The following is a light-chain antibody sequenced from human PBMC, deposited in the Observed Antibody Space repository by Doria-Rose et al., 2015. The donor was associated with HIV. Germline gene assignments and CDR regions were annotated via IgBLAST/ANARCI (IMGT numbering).Light chain of an antibody. Sequence: DIRLTQSPSSLSASVGDRVTITCRASQSTCSFLNCYQQKPGQAPKLLIYAASSLHNGVPSRVSGSRSGTDFTLAISSLQPEDFATYFCQQSYSTPLTCGGGTKVEIK. J-gene: IGKJ4*01. CDR3: QQSYSTPLT. CDR1: QSTCSF. CDR2: AAS. V-gene: IGKV1-39*01.